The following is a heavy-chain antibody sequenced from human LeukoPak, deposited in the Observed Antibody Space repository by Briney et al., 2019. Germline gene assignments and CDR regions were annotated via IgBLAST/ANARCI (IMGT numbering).Heavy chain of an antibody. J-gene: IGHJ6*02. CDR3: ARDTQLAVAGTDYYYGMDV. D-gene: IGHD6-19*01. Sequence: GGSLRLSCAASGFTVSSNYMSWVRQAPGKGLEWVSVIYSGGSTYYADSVKGRFTISRDNSKNTLYLQMSSLRAEDTAVYYCARDTQLAVAGTDYYYGMDVWGQGTTVTVSS. CDR2: IYSGGST. V-gene: IGHV3-66*01. CDR1: GFTVSSNY.